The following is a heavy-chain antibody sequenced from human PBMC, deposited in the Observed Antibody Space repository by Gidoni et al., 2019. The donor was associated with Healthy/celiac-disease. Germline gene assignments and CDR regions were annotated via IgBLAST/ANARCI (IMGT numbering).Heavy chain of an antibody. J-gene: IGHJ3*02. Sequence: QVQLQQWGAGLLKPSETLSLTCAVYGGSFSGYYWSWIRQPPGKGLEWIGEINHSGSTNYNPSLKSRVTISVDTSKNQFSLKLSSVTAADTAVYYCARGPPTLGSFDAFDIWGQGTMVTVSS. CDR3: ARGPPTLGSFDAFDI. CDR2: INHSGST. CDR1: GGSFSGYY. V-gene: IGHV4-34*01.